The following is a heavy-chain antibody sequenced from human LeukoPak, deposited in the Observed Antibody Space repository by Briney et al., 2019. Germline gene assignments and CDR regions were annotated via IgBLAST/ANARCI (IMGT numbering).Heavy chain of an antibody. Sequence: GGSLRLSCAASGFTFDDYGMSWVRQAPEKGLEWVSGINWNGGSTGYADSVKGRFTISRDNAKNSLYLQMNSLRAEDTALYYCARGGPEYGYYYYMDVWGKGTTVTVSS. J-gene: IGHJ6*03. CDR3: ARGGPEYGYYYYMDV. D-gene: IGHD1-14*01. V-gene: IGHV3-20*04. CDR2: INWNGGST. CDR1: GFTFDDYG.